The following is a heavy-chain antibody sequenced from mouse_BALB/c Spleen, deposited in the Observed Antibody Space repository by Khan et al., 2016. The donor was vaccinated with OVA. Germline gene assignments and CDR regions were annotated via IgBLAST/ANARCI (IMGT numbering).Heavy chain of an antibody. Sequence: QIQLVQSGPELKKPGETVKISCKASGYTFPNYVMNWVKQSPGKGLKWMGWINTYTGEPTYAADFKGRFAFSLATSARTAYLQINGLKKEDTATCFCTRFHGGYWGQGTTLTVSS. J-gene: IGHJ2*01. CDR2: INTYTGEP. CDR3: TRFHGGY. V-gene: IGHV9-3-1*01. CDR1: GYTFPNYV.